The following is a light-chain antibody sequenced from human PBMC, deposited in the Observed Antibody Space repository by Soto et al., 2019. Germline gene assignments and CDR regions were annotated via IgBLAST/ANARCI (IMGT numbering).Light chain of an antibody. J-gene: IGKJ1*01. CDR2: AAS. CDR3: QKYNSAPTCT. Sequence: DIQMTQSPSSLSASVGDRVTITCRASQGTSNYLAWYQQKPGKVPKLLIYAASTLQSGVPSRFRGSGSGTYVNLTINTLQPEDVATYYCQKYNSAPTCTFGHGTKTEIK. V-gene: IGKV1-27*01. CDR1: QGTSNY.